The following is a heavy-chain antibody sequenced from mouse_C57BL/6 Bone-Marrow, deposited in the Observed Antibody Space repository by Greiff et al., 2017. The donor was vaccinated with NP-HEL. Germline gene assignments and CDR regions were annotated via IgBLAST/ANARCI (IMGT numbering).Heavy chain of an antibody. V-gene: IGHV1-72*01. Sequence: VQLQQPGAELVKPGASVKLSCKASGYTFTSYWMHWVKQRPGRGLEWIGRIDPNSGGTKYNEKFKSKATLTVDKPSSTAYMQRSSLTSEDSAVYYCARRGYGSSSWFAYWGQGTLVTVSA. CDR3: ARRGYGSSSWFAY. CDR2: IDPNSGGT. CDR1: GYTFTSYW. J-gene: IGHJ3*01. D-gene: IGHD1-1*01.